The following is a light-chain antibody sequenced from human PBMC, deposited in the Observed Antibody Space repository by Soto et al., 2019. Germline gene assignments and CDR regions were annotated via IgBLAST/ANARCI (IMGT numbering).Light chain of an antibody. V-gene: IGKV3-20*01. CDR3: HQYGRSPRGT. CDR2: GAS. J-gene: IGKJ1*01. Sequence: DIVLTQYPGTLSSSPGGRATLSCRASQSVTDNYLAWYQQKPGQAPRLLIYGASSRATGIPDRFSGSGSGTDFTLTISRLEPEDFAMYYCHQYGRSPRGTFGQGTKVEIK. CDR1: QSVTDNY.